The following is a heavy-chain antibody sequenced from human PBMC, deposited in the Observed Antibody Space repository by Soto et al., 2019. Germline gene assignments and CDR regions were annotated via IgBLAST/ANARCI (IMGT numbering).Heavy chain of an antibody. V-gene: IGHV3-30*18. J-gene: IGHJ5*02. Sequence: PGGSLRLSCAASGFTFSIHGMHWVRQTPGKGLEWAAVISNDGIKKYYVESVGGRFSISRDNSKSIVYLQMNNVRIEDTAKYYCAKDKVPYYDFWSGQRWFDPWGQGTQVTVSS. D-gene: IGHD3-3*01. CDR1: GFTFSIHG. CDR3: AKDKVPYYDFWSGQRWFDP. CDR2: ISNDGIKK.